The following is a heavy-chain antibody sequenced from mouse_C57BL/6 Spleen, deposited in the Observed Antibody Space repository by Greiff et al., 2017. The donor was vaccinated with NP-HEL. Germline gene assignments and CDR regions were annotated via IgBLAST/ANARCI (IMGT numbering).Heavy chain of an antibody. J-gene: IGHJ3*01. D-gene: IGHD2-4*01. CDR2: IDPSDSET. Sequence: QVQLKQPGAELVRPGSSVKLSCKASGYTFTSYRMHWVKQRPIQGLEWIGNIDPSDSETHYNQQFKDKATLTVDKSSSTAYMQLSSLTSEDSAVYYCARGGWDYEIAYWGQGTLVTVSA. V-gene: IGHV1-52*01. CDR1: GYTFTSYR. CDR3: ARGGWDYEIAY.